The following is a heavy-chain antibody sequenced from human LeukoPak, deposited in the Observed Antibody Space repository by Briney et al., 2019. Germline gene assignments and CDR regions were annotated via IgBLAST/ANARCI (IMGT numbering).Heavy chain of an antibody. CDR1: GYSINSGYY. J-gene: IGHJ4*02. D-gene: IGHD3-10*01. CDR2: TYHSGST. CDR3: AREEGRSGDY. V-gene: IGHV4-38-2*02. Sequence: KPSDTLSLTRTVSGYSINSGYYWGSTRQPPGKGLDGNRSTYHSGSTYYNQSPKSRLTISVDTPKNKFHLKLSPEIAAHAAVYYCAREEGRSGDYWSEGTLVTVYS.